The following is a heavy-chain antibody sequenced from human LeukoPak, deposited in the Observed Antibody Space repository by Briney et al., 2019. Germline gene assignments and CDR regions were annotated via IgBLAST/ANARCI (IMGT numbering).Heavy chain of an antibody. CDR2: IKQDGSEK. CDR1: GFTFSSYW. D-gene: IGHD3-22*01. J-gene: IGHJ3*02. V-gene: IGHV3-7*01. Sequence: PGGSLRLSCAASGFTFSSYWMSWVRQAPGKGLERVANIKQDGSEKYYVDSVKGRFTISGDNAKNSLYLQMNSLRAEDTAVYYCARVGGYYHHDAFDIWGQGTMVTVSS. CDR3: ARVGGYYHHDAFDI.